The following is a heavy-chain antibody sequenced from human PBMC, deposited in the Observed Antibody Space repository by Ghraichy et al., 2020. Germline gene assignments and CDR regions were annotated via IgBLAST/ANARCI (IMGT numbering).Heavy chain of an antibody. CDR3: ARDRGVVVVITGAFDI. V-gene: IGHV1-69*13. J-gene: IGHJ3*02. D-gene: IGHD3-22*01. CDR2: IIPIFGTA. CDR1: GGTFSSYA. Sequence: SVKVSCKASGGTFSSYAISWVRQAPGQGLEWMGGIIPIFGTANYAQKFQGRVTITADESTSTAYMELSSLRSEDTAVYYCARDRGVVVVITGAFDIWGQGTMVTVSS.